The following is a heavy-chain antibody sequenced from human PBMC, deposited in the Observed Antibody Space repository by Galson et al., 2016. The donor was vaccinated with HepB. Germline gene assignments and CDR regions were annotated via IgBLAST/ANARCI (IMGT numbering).Heavy chain of an antibody. CDR1: GYRFTSHS. J-gene: IGHJ4*02. CDR3: ARDRDNYGSGSDY. Sequence: SVKVSCKASGYRFTSHSISWVRQAPGQGLEWRGYITTYSGDTYYAPNLQGRVTMTTDTSTRTAYMELRSLRSNDTAVYYCARDRDNYGSGSDYWGQGTLVTVSS. V-gene: IGHV1-18*01. D-gene: IGHD3-10*01. CDR2: ITTYSGDT.